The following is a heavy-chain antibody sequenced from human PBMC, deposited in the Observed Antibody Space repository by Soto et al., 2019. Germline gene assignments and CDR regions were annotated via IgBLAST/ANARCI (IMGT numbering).Heavy chain of an antibody. Sequence: QVQLQESGPGLVKPSQTLSLTCTVSGGSISSGGYYWSWIRQHPGKGLEWIGYIYYSGSTYYNPSLKSRVTISVDTSKNKFSLKLSSVTAADTAVYYCAREFTKIDYYGMDVWGQGTTVTVSS. D-gene: IGHD3-22*01. V-gene: IGHV4-31*03. J-gene: IGHJ6*02. CDR2: IYYSGST. CDR1: GGSISSGGYY. CDR3: AREFTKIDYYGMDV.